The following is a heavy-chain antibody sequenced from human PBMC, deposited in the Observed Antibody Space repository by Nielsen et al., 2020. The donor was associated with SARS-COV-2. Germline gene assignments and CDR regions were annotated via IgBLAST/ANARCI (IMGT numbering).Heavy chain of an antibody. CDR3: VGDTGGRWGEL. Sequence: GGSLRLSCAASGFTFSDYWMHWVRQVPGKGLLWLSRINNDGSSTSYADSVKGRFTISRDNAKNTLWLEMNSLRVDDTAVYYCVGDTGGRWGELWGQGTLVTVSS. CDR1: GFTFSDYW. V-gene: IGHV3-74*01. CDR2: INNDGSST. J-gene: IGHJ4*02. D-gene: IGHD2-15*01.